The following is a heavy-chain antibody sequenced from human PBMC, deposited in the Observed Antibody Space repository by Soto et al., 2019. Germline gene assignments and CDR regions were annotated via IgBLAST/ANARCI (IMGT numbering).Heavy chain of an antibody. J-gene: IGHJ4*02. CDR2: IYHSGST. D-gene: IGHD6-13*01. CDR3: TRGGSGYSSTWAAY. CDR1: GGSISSYY. Sequence: SETLSLTCTVSGGSISSYYWSWIRQPPGKGLEWIGYIYHSGSTKYNPSLESRVTLSMATSRNAFSLKMTSVTAADTAVYYCTRGGSGYSSTWAAYWGQGTLVTVSS. V-gene: IGHV4-59*01.